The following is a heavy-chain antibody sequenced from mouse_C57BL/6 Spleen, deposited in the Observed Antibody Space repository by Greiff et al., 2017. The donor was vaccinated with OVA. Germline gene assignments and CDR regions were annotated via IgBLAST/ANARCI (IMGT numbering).Heavy chain of an antibody. V-gene: IGHV5-6*01. J-gene: IGHJ4*01. CDR3: ARLYGSSYGAMDY. D-gene: IGHD1-1*01. CDR2: ISSGGSYT. Sequence: EVQVVESGGDLVKPGGSLKLSCAASGFTFSSYGMSWVRQTPDKRLEWVATISSGGSYTYYPDSVKGRFTISRDNAKNTLYLQMSSLKSEDTAMYYCARLYGSSYGAMDYWGQGTSVTVSS. CDR1: GFTFSSYG.